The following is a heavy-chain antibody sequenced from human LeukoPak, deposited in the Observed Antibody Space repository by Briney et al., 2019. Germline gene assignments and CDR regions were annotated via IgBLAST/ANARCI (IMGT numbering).Heavy chain of an antibody. J-gene: IGHJ5*02. CDR1: GGSISPYY. CDR2: IYYNGNT. V-gene: IGHV4-59*01. Sequence: SETLPLTCTVSGGSISPYYWTWIRQPPGKGLEWIGYIYYNGNTNYNPSLKSRITISVDTSKNQFSLRLKSVTAADTAVYYCARGPLSSRTTWTWFDPWGQGTLVTVSS. D-gene: IGHD6-13*01. CDR3: ARGPLSSRTTWTWFDP.